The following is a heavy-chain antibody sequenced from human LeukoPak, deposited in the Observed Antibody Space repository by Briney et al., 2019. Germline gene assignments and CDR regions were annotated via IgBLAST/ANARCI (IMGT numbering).Heavy chain of an antibody. CDR2: IKQDGSEK. D-gene: IGHD3-10*01. J-gene: IGHJ2*01. CDR3: ARPPYGSGSSYFDL. V-gene: IGHV3-7*01. Sequence: GGSLRLSCAASGFTFSSYWMSWVRQAPGKGLEWVANIKQDGSEKYYVDSVKGRFPISRDNAKNSLYLQMNSLRAEDTAVYYCARPPYGSGSSYFDLWGRGTLVTVSS. CDR1: GFTFSSYW.